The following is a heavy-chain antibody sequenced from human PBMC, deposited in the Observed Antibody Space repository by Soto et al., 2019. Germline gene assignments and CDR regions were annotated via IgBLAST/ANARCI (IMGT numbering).Heavy chain of an antibody. CDR2: IYHSGST. V-gene: IGHV4-4*02. CDR3: GRYCGGGICYLGACAI. D-gene: IGHD2-15*01. CDR1: GVSINSANW. J-gene: IGHJ3*02. Sequence: QMQLQESGPGLVKPSGTLSLTCTVSGVSINSANWWTWVRQSPGKGLEWIGEIYHSGSTNFNPSLKSRITLFVENSKNLFYLEPTSVTAADTAVYYCGRYCGGGICYLGACAIWGQGTMVTVSS.